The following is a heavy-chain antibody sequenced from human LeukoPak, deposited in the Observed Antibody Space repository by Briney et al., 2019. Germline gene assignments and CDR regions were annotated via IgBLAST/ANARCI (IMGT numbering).Heavy chain of an antibody. Sequence: GSLRLSCAASGFTFSSYWMYWVRQGPGKGLVCVSGINSDGSSIGYADSVKGRFTISRDNAKNTLYLQMNSLRAEDTAVYYCASFLVGWGQGTLVTVSS. D-gene: IGHD6-6*01. CDR1: GFTFSSYW. J-gene: IGHJ4*02. CDR3: ASFLVG. CDR2: INSDGSSI. V-gene: IGHV3-74*01.